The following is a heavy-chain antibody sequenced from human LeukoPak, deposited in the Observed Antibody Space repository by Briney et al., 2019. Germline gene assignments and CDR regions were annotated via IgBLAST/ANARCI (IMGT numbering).Heavy chain of an antibody. CDR1: GGSFSGYY. J-gene: IGHJ3*02. Sequence: SETLSLTCAVYGGSFSGYYWSWIRQPPGKGLEWIGEINHSGSTNHNPSRKSRVTISVDTSKNQFSLKLSSVTAADTAVYYCARDHYDSSGYSLHAFDIWGQGTMVTVSS. V-gene: IGHV4-34*01. D-gene: IGHD3-22*01. CDR2: INHSGST. CDR3: ARDHYDSSGYSLHAFDI.